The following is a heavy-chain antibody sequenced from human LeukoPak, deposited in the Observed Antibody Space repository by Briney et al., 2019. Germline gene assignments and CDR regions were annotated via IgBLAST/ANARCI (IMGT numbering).Heavy chain of an antibody. D-gene: IGHD5-24*01. Sequence: GGSLRLSCAASGFTVSSNYMSWVRQAPGKGLEWVSVIYSGGSTYYADSVKGRFTISRDNSKNTLCLQMNSLRAEDTAVYYCARVFITTRRDGYNFDYWGQGTLVTVSS. J-gene: IGHJ4*02. V-gene: IGHV3-66*02. CDR1: GFTVSSNY. CDR2: IYSGGST. CDR3: ARVFITTRRDGYNFDY.